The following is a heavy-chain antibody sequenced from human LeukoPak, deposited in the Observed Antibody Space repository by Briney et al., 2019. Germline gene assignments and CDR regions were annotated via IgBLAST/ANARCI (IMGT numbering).Heavy chain of an antibody. J-gene: IGHJ5*02. Sequence: KASETLSLTCTVSGGSISSYYWSWIRQPPGKGLEWIGYIYYSGSTNYNPSLKSRVTISVDTSKNQFSLKLSSVTAADTAVYYCARNSLGKRQNPGLKSPPPWFDPWGQGTLVTVSS. V-gene: IGHV4-59*01. CDR3: ARNSLGKRQNPGLKSPPPWFDP. CDR1: GGSISSYY. CDR2: IYYSGST. D-gene: IGHD3-16*01.